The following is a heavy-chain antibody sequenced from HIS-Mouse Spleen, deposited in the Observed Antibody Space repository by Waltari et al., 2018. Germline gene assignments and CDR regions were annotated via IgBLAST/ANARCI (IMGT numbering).Heavy chain of an antibody. CDR1: GGSISSSSYY. CDR3: AREIPYSSSWYDWYFDL. J-gene: IGHJ2*01. V-gene: IGHV4-39*07. Sequence: QLQLQESGPGLVKPSETLSLTCTVSGGSISSSSYYWGWIRQPPGKGLEWIGSIYYSWSNYYNPSLKSRVTISVDTSKNQFSLKLSSVTAADMAVYYCAREIPYSSSWYDWYFDLWGRGTLVTVSS. D-gene: IGHD6-13*01. CDR2: IYYSWSN.